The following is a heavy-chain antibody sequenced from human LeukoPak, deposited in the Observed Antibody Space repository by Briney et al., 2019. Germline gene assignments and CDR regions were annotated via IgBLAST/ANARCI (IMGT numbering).Heavy chain of an antibody. J-gene: IGHJ4*02. CDR3: VREVSGSSYFDY. V-gene: IGHV3-23*01. Sequence: PGGSLRLSCATSGFTFSSYAMSWVRQAPGKGLEWVSAISGSGGSTYYADSVKGRFTISRDNAKNTLYLQMNSLRAEDTAVYYCVREVSGSSYFDYWGQGTLVTVSS. CDR2: ISGSGGST. CDR1: GFTFSSYA. D-gene: IGHD1-26*01.